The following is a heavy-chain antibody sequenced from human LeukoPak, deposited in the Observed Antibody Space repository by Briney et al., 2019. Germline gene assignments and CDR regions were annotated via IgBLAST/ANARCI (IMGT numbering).Heavy chain of an antibody. CDR2: IWYDGSNK. V-gene: IGHV3-33*01. Sequence: GGSLRLSCAASGFTFSSYGMHWVRQAPGKGLEWVAVIWYDGSNKYYADSVKGRFTISRDNSKNTLYLQMNSLRAEDTAVYYCARGPGGYSYGSRGMDVWGQGTTVTVS. CDR3: ARGPGGYSYGSRGMDV. CDR1: GFTFSSYG. D-gene: IGHD5-18*01. J-gene: IGHJ6*02.